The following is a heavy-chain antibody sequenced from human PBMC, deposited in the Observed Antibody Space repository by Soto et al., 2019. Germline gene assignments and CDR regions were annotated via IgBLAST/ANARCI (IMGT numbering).Heavy chain of an antibody. Sequence: GESLKISWKGSGYSFSNNWIGWVRQMPGKGLEWMGIIYPGDSDTRYTPSFQGQVTFLADRSISTAYLQWTSLRASDTAIYYFARLIGYASHYYYVIDVWGQGTTVTVSS. V-gene: IGHV5-51*01. CDR3: ARLIGYASHYYYVIDV. J-gene: IGHJ6*02. CDR1: GYSFSNNW. D-gene: IGHD2-21*01. CDR2: IYPGDSDT.